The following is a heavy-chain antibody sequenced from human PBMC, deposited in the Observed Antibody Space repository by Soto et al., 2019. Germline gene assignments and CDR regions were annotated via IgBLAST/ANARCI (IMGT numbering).Heavy chain of an antibody. CDR3: VKDRWVDY. CDR2: ISSNGGST. V-gene: IGHV3-64D*06. J-gene: IGHJ4*02. D-gene: IGHD6-13*01. Sequence: GGSLSLSCSVSGFTFSSYAIHLVRQAPFKGLEYVSSISSNGGSTYYPDSVKGRFTISRDNSKNTLYLQMSSLRVEDTAVYYCVKDRWVDYWGQGTLVTVSS. CDR1: GFTFSSYA.